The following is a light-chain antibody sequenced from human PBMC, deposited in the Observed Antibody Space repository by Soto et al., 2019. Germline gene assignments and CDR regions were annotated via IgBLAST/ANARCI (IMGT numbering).Light chain of an antibody. CDR1: SSNIGPTYD. CDR2: ANT. V-gene: IGLV1-40*01. J-gene: IGLJ1*01. CDR3: QSYDSSLNGYV. Sequence: QAVRTQPPSVSGATAERVAISCTGSSSNIGPTYDVHWYQQLPGTAPKLLIYANTNRPSGVPDRFSGSKSGTSASLAITGLQAEDEADYYCQSYDSSLNGYVFGTGTTVTVL.